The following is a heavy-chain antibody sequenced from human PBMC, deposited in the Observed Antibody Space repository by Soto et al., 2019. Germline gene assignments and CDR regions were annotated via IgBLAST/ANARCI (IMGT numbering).Heavy chain of an antibody. CDR3: ARGLTDIVVVPAAMVAYYYYYMDV. Sequence: PSETLSLTCAVYGGSFSGYYWSWIRQPPGKGLEWIGEINHSGSTNYNPSLKSRVTISVDTSKNQFSLKLSSVTAADTAVYYCARGLTDIVVVPAAMVAYYYYYMDVWGKGTTVTVS. CDR2: INHSGST. J-gene: IGHJ6*03. V-gene: IGHV4-34*01. CDR1: GGSFSGYY. D-gene: IGHD2-2*01.